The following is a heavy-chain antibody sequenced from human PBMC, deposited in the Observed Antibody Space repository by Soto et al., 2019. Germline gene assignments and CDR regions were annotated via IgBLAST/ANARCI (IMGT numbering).Heavy chain of an antibody. CDR1: GFSFSAHG. J-gene: IGHJ4*02. D-gene: IGHD1-1*01. V-gene: IGHV3-33*01. CDR3: ARDDLFVDNGLDH. CDR2: ISDGSEE. Sequence: QVQLVESGGGVVRPGTSLRLSCAATGFSFSAHGMHWVRQAPGKGLEWLAVISDGSEEGYADSVRGRFTISRDNARNILYLQMDNLRAEDSALYYCARDDLFVDNGLDHWGQGTLVTVSS.